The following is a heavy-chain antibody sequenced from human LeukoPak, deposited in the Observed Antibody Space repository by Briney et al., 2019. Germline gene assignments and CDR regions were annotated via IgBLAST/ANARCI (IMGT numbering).Heavy chain of an antibody. J-gene: IGHJ4*02. CDR3: ARDKGDSSTPLFDY. Sequence: GGSLRLSCAASGFTFSSYSMNWVRQAPGKGLEWVSSISSSSSYIYYADSVKGRFTISRDNAKNSLYLQMNSLRAEDTAVYYCARDKGDSSTPLFDYWGQGTLVTVSS. CDR1: GFTFSSYS. CDR2: ISSSSSYI. D-gene: IGHD6-13*01. V-gene: IGHV3-21*01.